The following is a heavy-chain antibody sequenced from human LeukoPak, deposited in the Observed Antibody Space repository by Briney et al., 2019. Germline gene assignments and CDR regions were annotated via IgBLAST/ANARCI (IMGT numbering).Heavy chain of an antibody. CDR3: ARGRSRGDWFDP. J-gene: IGHJ5*02. Sequence: SETLSLTCTVSGGSISSSGYYWTWIRQPPGKGLEWIGEINHSGTTNYNPSLKSRVTISVDTSKNQFSLKLTSVTAADTAVYYCARGRSRGDWFDPWGQGTLVTVSS. V-gene: IGHV4-39*07. D-gene: IGHD3-10*01. CDR1: GGSISSSGYY. CDR2: INHSGTT.